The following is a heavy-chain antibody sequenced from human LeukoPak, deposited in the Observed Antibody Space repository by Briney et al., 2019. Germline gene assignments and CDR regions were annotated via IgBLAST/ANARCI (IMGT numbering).Heavy chain of an antibody. Sequence: PGGSLRLSCAASGFTFSSYAMSWVRQAPGKGLEWVSAISGSGGSTYYADSVKGRFTISRDNSENTLYLQMNSLRGEDTAVYYCAKTASDSPSWYFDYWGQGTLVTVSS. V-gene: IGHV3-23*01. CDR1: GFTFSSYA. CDR2: ISGSGGST. J-gene: IGHJ4*02. CDR3: AKTASDSPSWYFDY. D-gene: IGHD6-13*01.